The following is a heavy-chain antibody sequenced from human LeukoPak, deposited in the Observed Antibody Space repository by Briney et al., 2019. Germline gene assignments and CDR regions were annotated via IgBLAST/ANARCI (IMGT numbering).Heavy chain of an antibody. V-gene: IGHV3-21*06. J-gene: IGHJ4*02. CDR3: ARASLYGSGSYYSDY. D-gene: IGHD3-10*01. CDR2: ISASSSHI. Sequence: GGSLRLSCAASGFTFSSYSMNWGRQAPGKGLEWVSSISASSSHIHYADSVKGRFTISRDNAENSVYLQMHSLRAEDTAVYYCARASLYGSGSYYSDYWGQGTLVTVSS. CDR1: GFTFSSYS.